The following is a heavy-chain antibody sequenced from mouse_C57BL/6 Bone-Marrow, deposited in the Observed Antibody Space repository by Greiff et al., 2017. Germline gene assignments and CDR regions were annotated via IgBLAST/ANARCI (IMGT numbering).Heavy chain of an antibody. Sequence: EVHLVESGGDLVKPGGSLKLSCAASGFTFSSYGMSWVRQTPDKRLEWVATISSGGSYTYYPDSVKGRFTISRDNAKNTLYLQMSSLKSEDTAMYYCARLGNSAWCAYWGQGTLVTVSA. CDR3: ARLGNSAWCAY. CDR2: ISSGGSYT. V-gene: IGHV5-6*01. CDR1: GFTFSSYG. D-gene: IGHD2-1*01. J-gene: IGHJ3*01.